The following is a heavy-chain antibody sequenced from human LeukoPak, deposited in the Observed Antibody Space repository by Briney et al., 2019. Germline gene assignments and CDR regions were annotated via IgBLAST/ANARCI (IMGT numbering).Heavy chain of an antibody. CDR2: ISQDGSET. V-gene: IGHV3-7*01. CDR1: GFTFNSFF. Sequence: GGSLRLSCAASGFTFNSFFLNWVRLTPGRELEWVACISQDGSETYYMDSVRGRFTISRDNTKNSLYLQMNSLRAEDTAVYFCVRDLGHSRHYFEYWGQGALVTVSS. CDR3: VRDLGHSRHYFEY. D-gene: IGHD7-27*01. J-gene: IGHJ4*02.